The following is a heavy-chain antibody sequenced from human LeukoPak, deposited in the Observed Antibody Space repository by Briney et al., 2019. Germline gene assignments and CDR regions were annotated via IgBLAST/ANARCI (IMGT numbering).Heavy chain of an antibody. J-gene: IGHJ5*02. CDR1: GGSISSGGYY. CDR2: IYYSGST. V-gene: IGHV4-31*03. CDR3: ARGLFSEYFDWLLPGGFDP. D-gene: IGHD3-9*01. Sequence: SDPLSLTCTVSGGSISSGGYYWSWIRQHPGKGLEWFGYIYYSGSTYYNPSLKSRVTISVDTSKNQFSLKLSSVTAADTAVYYCARGLFSEYFDWLLPGGFDPWGQGTLVTVSS.